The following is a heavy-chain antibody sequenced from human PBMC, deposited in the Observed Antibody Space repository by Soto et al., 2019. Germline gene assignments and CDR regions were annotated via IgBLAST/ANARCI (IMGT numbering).Heavy chain of an antibody. CDR2: ISYTGST. V-gene: IGHV4-39*01. CDR3: ASQKLDVPAFFDY. J-gene: IGHJ4*02. Sequence: PSETLSLTCTVSGGSISSGGYYWSWIRQHPGKGLEWIAYISYTGSTYYSPSLKNRVAKSIDTSRNQFSLKLTSVTAADTAMYYCASQKLDVPAFFDYWGQGRLVTVSS. D-gene: IGHD1-7*01. CDR1: GGSISSGGYY.